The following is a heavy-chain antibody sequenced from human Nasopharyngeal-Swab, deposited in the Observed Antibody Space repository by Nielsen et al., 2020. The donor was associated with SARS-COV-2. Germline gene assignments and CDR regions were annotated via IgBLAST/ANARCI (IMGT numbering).Heavy chain of an antibody. CDR3: ARGPDQFHSFDN. CDR2: INHRGGT. Sequence: SETLSLTCAVYGGSFTDYHWSWIRLLPGKGLEWIGEINHRGGTAYKSSLKSRVTISVDTSKNQFSLELRSVTAADTGVYFCARGPDQFHSFDNWDQGRLATVSS. J-gene: IGHJ4*02. D-gene: IGHD2-2*01. CDR1: GGSFTDYH. V-gene: IGHV4-34*01.